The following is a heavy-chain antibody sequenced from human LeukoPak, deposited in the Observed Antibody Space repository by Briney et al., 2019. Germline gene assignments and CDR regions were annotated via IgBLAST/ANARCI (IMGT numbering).Heavy chain of an antibody. V-gene: IGHV3-23*01. CDR1: GFTFSSYA. Sequence: GGSLRLSCAASGFTFSSYAMSWVRQAPGKGLEWVSAISGSGGSTYYADSVKGRFTISRDNSKNTLYLQMNSLRAEDTAVYYCARDRLKYSSSWYHFDYWGQGTLVTVSS. D-gene: IGHD6-13*01. CDR2: ISGSGGST. J-gene: IGHJ4*02. CDR3: ARDRLKYSSSWYHFDY.